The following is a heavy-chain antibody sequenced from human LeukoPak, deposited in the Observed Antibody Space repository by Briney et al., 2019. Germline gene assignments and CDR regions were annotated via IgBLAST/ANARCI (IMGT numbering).Heavy chain of an antibody. Sequence: SETLSLTCTVSGGSISRFYWSWIRQPPGKGLEWIGYIYYSGSTNYNPSLKRRVTISVDTSKNQFSLKLNSVTAADTAIYFCARNSPPHAYYFDFWGQGTLVTVSS. J-gene: IGHJ4*02. CDR1: GGSISRFY. D-gene: IGHD2-2*01. CDR2: IYYSGST. CDR3: ARNSPPHAYYFDF. V-gene: IGHV4-59*08.